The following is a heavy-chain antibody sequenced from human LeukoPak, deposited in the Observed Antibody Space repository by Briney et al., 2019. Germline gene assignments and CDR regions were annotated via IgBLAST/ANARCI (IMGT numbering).Heavy chain of an antibody. Sequence: PGGSLRLSCAASGFTFSDHYMSWIRQAPGKGLEWLSYITSSSTTTSYADSVKGRFTVSRDNAKNSLCLQMNGLRADDTAVYYCVRGAGPLFDPWGQGTLVTVSS. CDR3: VRGAGPLFDP. CDR2: ITSSSTTT. V-gene: IGHV3-11*01. CDR1: GFTFSDHY. J-gene: IGHJ5*02.